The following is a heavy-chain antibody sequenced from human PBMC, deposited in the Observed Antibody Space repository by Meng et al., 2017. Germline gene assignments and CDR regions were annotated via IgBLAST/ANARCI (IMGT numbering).Heavy chain of an antibody. V-gene: IGHV3-30*04. CDR2: ISYDGSNK. CDR1: GCTFSSYA. CDR3: AHFDY. J-gene: IGHJ4*02. Sequence: QVPLVESGRGVAQPGRSLGRAGAAAGCTFSSYAMHWVRQAPGKGLEWVAVISYDGSNKYYADSVKGRFTISRDNSKNTLYLQMNSLRAEDTAVYYCAHFDYWGQGTLVTVSS.